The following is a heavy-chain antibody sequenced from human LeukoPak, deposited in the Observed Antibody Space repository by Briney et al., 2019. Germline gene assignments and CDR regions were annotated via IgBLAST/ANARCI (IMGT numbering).Heavy chain of an antibody. D-gene: IGHD3-10*01. CDR1: GFNSSNHN. J-gene: IGHJ4*02. CDR2: ISSRSSYI. CDR3: VSYFGFDY. V-gene: IGHV3-21*01. Sequence: PGGSLRLSCAASGFNSSNHNMNWVRQAPGKGLEWVSSISSRSSYIYYADSLKGRFTISRDNAKNSVYLQMNSLRAEDTAVYYCVSYFGFDYWGQETLVTVSS.